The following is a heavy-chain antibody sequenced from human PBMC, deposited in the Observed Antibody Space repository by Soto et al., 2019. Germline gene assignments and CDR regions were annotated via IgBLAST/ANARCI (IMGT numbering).Heavy chain of an antibody. J-gene: IGHJ6*02. CDR2: IFYGGST. CDR1: GFTVSTNY. D-gene: IGHD1-26*01. CDR3: ATTGMGVTFYYYYYGMDV. V-gene: IGHV3-66*01. Sequence: EVQLVESGGGLVQPGGSLRLSCAASGFTVSTNYMTWVRLAPGKGLEWVSVIFYGGSTYYADSVKGRFTISRDNSKNTLYLQMNSLRAEDTAVYYCATTGMGVTFYYYYYGMDVWGQGTTVPVSS.